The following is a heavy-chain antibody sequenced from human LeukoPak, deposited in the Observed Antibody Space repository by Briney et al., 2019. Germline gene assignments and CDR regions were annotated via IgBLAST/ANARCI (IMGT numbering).Heavy chain of an antibody. CDR2: FHPEDNVT. V-gene: IGHV1-24*01. CDR1: GYTLTELS. CDR3: ATDRLNYDILTGYNSRPSWDALDI. Sequence: GASVKVSCKVSGYTLTELSMHWVRQAPGKGLEWMGGFHPEDNVTINAQSFQGRVTMTEDTSTNTAYMELNSLRSEDTAVYYCATDRLNYDILTGYNSRPSWDALDIWGQGTMVTVSS. J-gene: IGHJ3*02. D-gene: IGHD3-9*01.